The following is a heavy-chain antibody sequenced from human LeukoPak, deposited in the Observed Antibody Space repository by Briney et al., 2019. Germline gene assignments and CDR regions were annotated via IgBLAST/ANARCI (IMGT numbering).Heavy chain of an antibody. CDR3: AFPWNYAAFDI. CDR1: GYTFTSYY. Sequence: GASVKVSCKASGYTFTSYYMHWVRQAPGQGLEWMGIINPSGGSTSYAQKFQGRVTMTEDTSTDTAYMELSSLRSEDTAVYYCAFPWNYAAFDIWGQGTMVTVSS. V-gene: IGHV1-46*01. D-gene: IGHD1-7*01. CDR2: INPSGGST. J-gene: IGHJ3*02.